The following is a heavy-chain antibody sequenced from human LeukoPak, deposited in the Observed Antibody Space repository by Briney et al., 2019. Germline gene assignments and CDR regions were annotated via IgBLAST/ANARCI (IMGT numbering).Heavy chain of an antibody. D-gene: IGHD1-26*01. Sequence: PSETLSLTCTVSGGSISSGAYYWSWIRQHPGKGLEWIGYIYYSGSTYYNPSLKSRVTISVDTSKNQFSLKLSSVTAADTAVYYCARRGRGSYTSIDYWGQGTLVTVSS. V-gene: IGHV4-30-4*08. CDR2: IYYSGST. CDR1: GGSISSGAYY. CDR3: ARRGRGSYTSIDY. J-gene: IGHJ4*02.